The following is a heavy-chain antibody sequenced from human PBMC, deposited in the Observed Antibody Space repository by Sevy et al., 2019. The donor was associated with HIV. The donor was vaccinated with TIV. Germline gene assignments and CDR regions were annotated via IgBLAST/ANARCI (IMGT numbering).Heavy chain of an antibody. CDR3: AREGCTRPHDY. D-gene: IGHD2-8*01. CDR2: LSFGCGKI. Sequence: GGSLRPSCAASGSAFYDYSMSWIRQAPGKGLEWVATLSFGCGKINYADSVKGRFTISRDNSKNSFYLQMDNLGVEDTALYYCAREGCTRPHDYWGQGTRVTVSS. V-gene: IGHV3-23*01. CDR1: GSAFYDYS. J-gene: IGHJ4*02.